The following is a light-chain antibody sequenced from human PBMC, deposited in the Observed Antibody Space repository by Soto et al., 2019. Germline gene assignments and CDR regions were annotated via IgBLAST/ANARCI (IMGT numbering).Light chain of an antibody. CDR3: QQYNSYSS. J-gene: IGKJ1*01. V-gene: IGKV1-5*03. CDR1: QSISSW. Sequence: DMRMTQSHSTLSASVGDRVTXTCRASQSISSWLAWYQQKPGKAPNLLIYKASSLESGVPSRFSGSGSGTEFTLTISSLQPDDFATYYCQQYNSYSSFGQGTKVDI. CDR2: KAS.